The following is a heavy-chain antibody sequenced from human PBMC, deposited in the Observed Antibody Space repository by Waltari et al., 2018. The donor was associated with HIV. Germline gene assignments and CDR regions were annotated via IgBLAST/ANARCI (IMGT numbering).Heavy chain of an antibody. Sequence: EVQLVESGGGLIQPGGSLRLSCAASGFTVSSNYMSWVRQAPGKGLEWVSVIYSGGSTYYADSVKGRFTISRDKSKNTLYLQMNSLRAEDTAVYYCASPQHYDSSGYYSLGYWGQGTLVTVSS. J-gene: IGHJ4*02. CDR3: ASPQHYDSSGYYSLGY. CDR2: IYSGGST. V-gene: IGHV3-53*01. CDR1: GFTVSSNY. D-gene: IGHD3-22*01.